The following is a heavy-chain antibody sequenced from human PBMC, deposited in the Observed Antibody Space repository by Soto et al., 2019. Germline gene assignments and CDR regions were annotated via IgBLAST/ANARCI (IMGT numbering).Heavy chain of an antibody. Sequence: VQLVESGGGVVQPGRSLRLSCAASGFTFNSYGMHWVRQAPGKGLEWVALISYDGSDKYYADSVKGRFTISRDNSKNTLYLQMNSLRVEDTAVYYCGAGQYFSDYWGQGTLVTVSS. CDR3: GAGQYFSDY. V-gene: IGHV3-30*03. CDR2: ISYDGSDK. J-gene: IGHJ4*02. D-gene: IGHD6-13*01. CDR1: GFTFNSYG.